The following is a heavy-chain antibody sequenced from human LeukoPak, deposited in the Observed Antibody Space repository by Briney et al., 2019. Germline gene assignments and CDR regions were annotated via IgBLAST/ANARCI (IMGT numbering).Heavy chain of an antibody. CDR2: LYPGDSET. V-gene: IGHV5-51*01. Sequence: PGESLKISCKGSGYSFTSYWIGWVRPMPGKGLEWMGILYPGDSETRYSPAFQGQVTISADKSISTAYLQWSSLKASDSAMYYCARRDSSGLFEYWGQGTLVTVSS. J-gene: IGHJ4*02. CDR3: ARRDSSGLFEY. D-gene: IGHD6-19*01. CDR1: GYSFTSYW.